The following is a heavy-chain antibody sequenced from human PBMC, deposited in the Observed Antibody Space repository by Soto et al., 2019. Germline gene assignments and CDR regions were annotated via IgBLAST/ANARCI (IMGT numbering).Heavy chain of an antibody. CDR3: AKLGSSSWSPHYYFDY. Sequence: EVQLLESGGGLVQPGGSLRLSCAASGFTFNNYAMGWVRQAPGKGLEWVSAITDSGDDTYYIDSVKGQFTISRDNSKSTLYLQMSSLRAEDTAIYYCAKLGSSSWSPHYYFDYWGQGTLVTVSS. CDR2: ITDSGDDT. V-gene: IGHV3-23*01. D-gene: IGHD2-2*01. CDR1: GFTFNNYA. J-gene: IGHJ4*02.